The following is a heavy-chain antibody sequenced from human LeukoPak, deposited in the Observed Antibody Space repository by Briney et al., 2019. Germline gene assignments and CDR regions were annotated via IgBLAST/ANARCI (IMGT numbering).Heavy chain of an antibody. D-gene: IGHD5-12*01. J-gene: IGHJ4*02. CDR3: ARVRATFSPHFDN. CDR1: GFTFSSYW. CDR2: INSDGSIT. Sequence: QPGGSLRLSCAASGFTFSSYWMHCVRQAPGKGLMWVSRINSDGSITNYADSVKGRFTISRDNAKNTLYLQMNSLRAEDTAAYYCARVRATFSPHFDNWGQGTLVTVSS. V-gene: IGHV3-74*01.